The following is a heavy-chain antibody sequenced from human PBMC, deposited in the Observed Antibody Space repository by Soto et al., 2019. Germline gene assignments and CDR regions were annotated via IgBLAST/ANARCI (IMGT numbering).Heavy chain of an antibody. Sequence: GGSLRLSCAASGFAFGSYNMNWVRQAPGKGLEWVSHISGSSSTIYYADSVKGRFTISRHNSKNTLYLQMNSLRAEDTAVYYCARVTYYYDSSGLRQGPYAFDIWGQGTMVTVSS. CDR3: ARVTYYYDSSGLRQGPYAFDI. V-gene: IGHV3-48*01. CDR1: GFAFGSYN. CDR2: ISGSSSTI. J-gene: IGHJ3*02. D-gene: IGHD3-22*01.